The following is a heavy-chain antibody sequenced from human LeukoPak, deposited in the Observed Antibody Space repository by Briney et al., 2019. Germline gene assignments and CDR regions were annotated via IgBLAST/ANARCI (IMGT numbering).Heavy chain of an antibody. V-gene: IGHV3-23*01. CDR2: ISGSGGST. Sequence: PGGSLRLSCAGSGFTFSNSWMGWVRQAPGKGLEWVSAISGSGGSTYYADSVKGRFTISRDNSKNTLYLQMNSLRAEDTAVYYCARDQLPNPFYYYGMDVWGQGTTVTVSS. J-gene: IGHJ6*02. D-gene: IGHD2-2*01. CDR3: ARDQLPNPFYYYGMDV. CDR1: GFTFSNSW.